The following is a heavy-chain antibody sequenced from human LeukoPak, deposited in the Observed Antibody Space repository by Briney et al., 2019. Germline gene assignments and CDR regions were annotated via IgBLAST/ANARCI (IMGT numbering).Heavy chain of an antibody. V-gene: IGHV3-74*01. Sequence: GGSLTLSCAASGFTFSSYWMHWVRQAPGKGLVWVSRINSDGSSTSYADPVKGLFTITRDNAKNTLYLQMNSLRAEDTAVYYCAREGFLFYFDYWGQGTLVTVSS. CDR1: GFTFSSYW. CDR2: INSDGSST. CDR3: AREGFLFYFDY. J-gene: IGHJ4*02.